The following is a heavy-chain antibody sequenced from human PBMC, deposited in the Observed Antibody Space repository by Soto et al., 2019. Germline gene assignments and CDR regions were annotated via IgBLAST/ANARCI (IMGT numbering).Heavy chain of an antibody. CDR2: ISAYNGNT. J-gene: IGHJ3*02. CDR3: AKEDVRVAAFDI. V-gene: IGHV1-18*01. Sequence: ASVKVSCKASGYTFTSYGISWVRQAPGQGLEWMGWISAYNGNTNYAQKLQGRVTMTTDTSTSTAYMELRSLRSDDTAAYYCAKEDVRVAAFDIWGQGTMVTVSS. CDR1: GYTFTSYG. D-gene: IGHD3-3*01.